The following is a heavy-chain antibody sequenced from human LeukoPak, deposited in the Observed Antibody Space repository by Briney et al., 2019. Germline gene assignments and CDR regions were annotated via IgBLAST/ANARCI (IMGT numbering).Heavy chain of an antibody. Sequence: PSETLSLTCTVSGGTISSYYWSWVRQPPGKGLEWIGYIYYCGSTNYNPSLKSRVTISVDTSNNQFSLKLSSVPAADTAVYYFARGLRSGGRRLFDLWGQGTRVTVSS. V-gene: IGHV4-59*01. D-gene: IGHD6-19*01. CDR2: IYYCGST. CDR1: GGTISSYY. J-gene: IGHJ5*02. CDR3: ARGLRSGGRRLFDL.